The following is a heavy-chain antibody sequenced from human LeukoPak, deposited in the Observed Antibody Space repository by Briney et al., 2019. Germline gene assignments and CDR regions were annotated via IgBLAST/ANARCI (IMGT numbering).Heavy chain of an antibody. D-gene: IGHD6-19*01. CDR2: INPDGSEK. Sequence: LXLSXXXSGXTFXSYWMSWVRQAPGKGVGWVANINPDGSEKKYVESVKGGFMISRDNAENSLDLQMRSVRVEETAVYYCVREGGSGWYSGWFDHWGQGTRVTVSS. J-gene: IGHJ5*02. CDR1: GXTFXSYW. V-gene: IGHV3-7*03. CDR3: VREGGSGWYSGWFDH.